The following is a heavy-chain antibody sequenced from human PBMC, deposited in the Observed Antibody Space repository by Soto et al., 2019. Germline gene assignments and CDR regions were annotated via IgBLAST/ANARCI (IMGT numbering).Heavy chain of an antibody. V-gene: IGHV3-23*01. CDR1: GFTFSSYA. Sequence: EVQLLESGGGLVQPGGSLRLSCAASGFTFSSYAMSWVRQAPGKGLEWVSAISGSGGSTYYADSVKGRFTISRENSKNTLYLQMNSLRAEDTAVYYFARVVVVPAAIRYFDYWGQGTLVTVSS. J-gene: IGHJ4*02. CDR3: ARVVVVPAAIRYFDY. D-gene: IGHD2-2*01. CDR2: ISGSGGST.